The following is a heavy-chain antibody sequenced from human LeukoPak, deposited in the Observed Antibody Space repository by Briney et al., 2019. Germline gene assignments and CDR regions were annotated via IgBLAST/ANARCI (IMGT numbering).Heavy chain of an antibody. J-gene: IGHJ3*02. D-gene: IGHD2-21*02. Sequence: ASVKVSCKVSGYTFTDYYMHWVQQAPGKGLEWMGLVDPEDGETIYAEKFQGRVTITADTSTDTAYMELSSLRSEDTAVYYCATDGERYCGGDCYSTLNAFDIWGQGTVVTVSS. CDR1: GYTFTDYY. CDR2: VDPEDGET. V-gene: IGHV1-69-2*01. CDR3: ATDGERYCGGDCYSTLNAFDI.